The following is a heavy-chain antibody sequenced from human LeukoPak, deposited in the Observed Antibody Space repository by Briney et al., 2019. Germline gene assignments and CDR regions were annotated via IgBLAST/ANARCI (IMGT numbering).Heavy chain of an antibody. CDR1: GFTFDDYA. D-gene: IGHD2/OR15-2a*01. Sequence: PGGSLRLSCAASGFTFDDYAMHWVRQAPGKGLEWVSGISWNSGSIGYADSVKGRFTISRDNAKNSLYLQMNSLRAEDTALYYCAKDGVALWPDMGLYFDYWGQGTLVTVSS. V-gene: IGHV3-9*01. J-gene: IGHJ4*02. CDR2: ISWNSGSI. CDR3: AKDGVALWPDMGLYFDY.